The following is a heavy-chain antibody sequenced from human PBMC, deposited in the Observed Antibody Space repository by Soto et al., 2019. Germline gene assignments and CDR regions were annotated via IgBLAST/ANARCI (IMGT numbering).Heavy chain of an antibody. D-gene: IGHD3-10*01. J-gene: IGHJ4*02. CDR3: GGGQYYFDY. Sequence: QVQLVESGGGVVQPGRSLRLSCAASGFPFSSYGMHWVREAPGKGLEWVAVISYDGSNKHYADSVKGRFTISRDNSASTLYLQMNSLRPEDTALYYCGGGQYYFDYRGQGTLVTVSP. CDR1: GFPFSSYG. V-gene: IGHV3-30*03. CDR2: ISYDGSNK.